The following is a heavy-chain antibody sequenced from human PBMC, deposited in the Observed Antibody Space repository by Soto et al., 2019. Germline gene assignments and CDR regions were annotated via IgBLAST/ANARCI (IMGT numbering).Heavy chain of an antibody. D-gene: IGHD3-22*01. Sequence: PGGSLRLSCAASGISFKTSGMHWVRQAPGKGLEYVSSISTNGGSTHYADSVKGRFTISRDNSKNTQYLQMSSLRADDTAVYYCVKGEYYYDSSGYYPFDYSGQGTLVTVSS. CDR1: GISFKTSG. V-gene: IGHV3-64D*06. CDR2: ISTNGGST. CDR3: VKGEYYYDSSGYYPFDY. J-gene: IGHJ4*02.